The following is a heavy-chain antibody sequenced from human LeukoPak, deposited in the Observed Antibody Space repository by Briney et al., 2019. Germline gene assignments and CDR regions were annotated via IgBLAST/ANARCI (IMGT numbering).Heavy chain of an antibody. CDR3: ARGGSGSYHPILFDY. J-gene: IGHJ4*02. D-gene: IGHD3-10*01. CDR1: GYTFTSYD. V-gene: IGHV1-8*01. Sequence: ASVKVSCKASGYTFTSYDINRVRQATGQGLEWMGWTNPDSGNTGYAQKFQGRVTMTRNTSTSTAYMELSGLRSEDTAVYYCARGGSGSYHPILFDYWGQGTLVTVSS. CDR2: TNPDSGNT.